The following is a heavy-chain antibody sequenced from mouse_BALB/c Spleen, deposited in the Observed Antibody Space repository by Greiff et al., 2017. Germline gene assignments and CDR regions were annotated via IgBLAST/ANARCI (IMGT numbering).Heavy chain of an antibody. V-gene: IGHV1-55*01. CDR2: IYPGSGST. CDR1: GYNFTSYW. D-gene: IGHD2-3*01. J-gene: IGHJ2*01. CDR3: ARYGGWLLPYYFDY. Sequence: QVHVKQPGAELVKPGTSVKLSCKASGYNFTSYWINWVKLRPGQGLEWIGDIYPGSGSTNYNEKFKSKATLTVDTSSSTAYMQLSSLASEDSALYYCARYGGWLLPYYFDYWGQGTTLTVSS.